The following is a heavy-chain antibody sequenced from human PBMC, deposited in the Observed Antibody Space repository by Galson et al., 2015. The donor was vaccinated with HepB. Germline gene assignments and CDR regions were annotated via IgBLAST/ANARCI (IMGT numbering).Heavy chain of an antibody. CDR3: AKEGYSGSPRGPNWFDP. D-gene: IGHD6-6*01. Sequence: SLRLSCAASGFTFSSYGMHWVRQAPGKGLEWVAVISYDGSNKYYADSVKGRFTISRDNSKNTLYLQMNSLRAEDTAVYYCAKEGYSGSPRGPNWFDPWGQGTLVTVSS. CDR1: GFTFSSYG. CDR2: ISYDGSNK. J-gene: IGHJ5*02. V-gene: IGHV3-30*18.